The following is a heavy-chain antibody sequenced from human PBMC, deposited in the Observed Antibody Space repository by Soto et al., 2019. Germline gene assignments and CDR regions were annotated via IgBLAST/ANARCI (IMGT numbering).Heavy chain of an antibody. CDR3: AIPSGLTVTGPDY. D-gene: IGHD6-19*01. J-gene: IGHJ4*02. Sequence: PGGSLRLSCAASGFVFSNYAMSWVRQAPGKGLEWVSAISGNGDDTYYADSVKGRFTIPRDNSKNTLYLQMNSLRAEDTAVYFCAIPSGLTVTGPDYWGQGTLVTVSS. CDR2: ISGNGDDT. V-gene: IGHV3-23*01. CDR1: GFVFSNYA.